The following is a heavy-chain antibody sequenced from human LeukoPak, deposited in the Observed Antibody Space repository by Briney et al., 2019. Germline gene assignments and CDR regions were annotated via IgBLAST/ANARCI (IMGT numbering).Heavy chain of an antibody. CDR2: IRYDGSNK. J-gene: IGHJ4*02. V-gene: IGHV3-30*02. CDR1: GFTFSSYS. Sequence: GGSLRLSCAASGFTFSSYSMHWVRQAPGKGLEWVAFIRYDGSNKYYADSVKGRFTISRDNSKNTLYLQMNSLRAEGTAVYYCAKDLYDYLDYWGQGTLVTVSS. CDR3: AKDLYDYLDY. D-gene: IGHD2-8*01.